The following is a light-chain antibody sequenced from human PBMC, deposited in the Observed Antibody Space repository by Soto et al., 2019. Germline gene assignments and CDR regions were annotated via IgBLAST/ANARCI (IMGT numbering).Light chain of an antibody. Sequence: QSALSQPASVSGSPGQSFTISCTGASSDVGSYNLVSWYQQYPGKAPKLMIYEVRKRPSGVSNRFSGSKSGNTASLTISGLQAEDEADYYCCSYAGSSTLVFGGGTKLTVL. V-gene: IGLV2-23*02. J-gene: IGLJ2*01. CDR3: CSYAGSSTLV. CDR1: SSDVGSYNL. CDR2: EVR.